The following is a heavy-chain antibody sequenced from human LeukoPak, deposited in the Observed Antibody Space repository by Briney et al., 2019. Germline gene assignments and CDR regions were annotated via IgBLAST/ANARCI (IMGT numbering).Heavy chain of an antibody. J-gene: IGHJ4*02. CDR3: MRDAPGVNTGDH. Sequence: GGSLRLSCAASGFSFSSYEMNWVRQTPGKGLDWISFISTTGDVIYYADSVKGRFTTSRDNARDSLYLQMDSLRVEDTAVYYCMRDAPGVNTGDHWGQGTLVTVTS. CDR1: GFSFSSYE. V-gene: IGHV3-48*03. D-gene: IGHD3-22*01. CDR2: ISTTGDVI.